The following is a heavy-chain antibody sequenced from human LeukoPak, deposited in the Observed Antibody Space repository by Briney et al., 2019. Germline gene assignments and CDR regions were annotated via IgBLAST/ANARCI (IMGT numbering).Heavy chain of an antibody. J-gene: IGHJ4*02. CDR2: LSGNGGNQ. CDR1: GFTFSSYA. D-gene: IGHD3-10*01. CDR3: ARDPNGSGPDFDC. V-gene: IGHV3-23*01. Sequence: PGGSLRLSCAASGFTFSSYAMNWVRQAPGKWLEWVSGLSGNGGNQYYADSVKGRFTISRDNSKNTLFLQMNSLRAEDTAIYYCARDPNGSGPDFDCWGQGTLVTVSS.